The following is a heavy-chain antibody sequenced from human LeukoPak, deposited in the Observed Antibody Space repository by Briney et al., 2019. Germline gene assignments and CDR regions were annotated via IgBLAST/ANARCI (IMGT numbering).Heavy chain of an antibody. J-gene: IGHJ4*02. V-gene: IGHV4-59*11. Sequence: SETLSLTCTVSGVSIVRHYWIWIRQPPGKGLEWIGHISYSGSTNYNPSLKSRVTISVDTSKNQFSLKLSSVTAADTAVYYCARGRVSVISGILKRYYFDYWGQGTLVTVSS. CDR2: ISYSGST. D-gene: IGHD1-14*01. CDR3: ARGRVSVISGILKRYYFDY. CDR1: GVSIVRHY.